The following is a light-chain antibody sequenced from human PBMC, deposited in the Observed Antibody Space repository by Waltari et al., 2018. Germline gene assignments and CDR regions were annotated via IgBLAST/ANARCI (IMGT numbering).Light chain of an antibody. CDR3: QQYNNFYIYS. CDR2: KAS. Sequence: DIQMTQSPSTLSASIGDRVTITCRASQNINIWLAWYQQKPGKAPKLLIYKASTLESGVTSRFSGSGSGTEFTLTISSLQPDDFATYFCQQYNNFYIYSFGQGTKLEIK. CDR1: QNINIW. J-gene: IGKJ2*03. V-gene: IGKV1-5*03.